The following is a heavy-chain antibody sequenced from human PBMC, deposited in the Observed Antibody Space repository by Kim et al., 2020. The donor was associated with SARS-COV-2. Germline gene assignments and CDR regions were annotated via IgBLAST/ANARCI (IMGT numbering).Heavy chain of an antibody. CDR3: ARLDNYDFWSGPLYYYYYMDV. Sequence: SETLSLTCTVSGGSISSSSYYWGWIRQPPGKGLEWIGSIYYSGSTYYNPSLKSRVTISVDTSKNQFSLKLSSVTAADTAVYYCARLDNYDFWSGPLYYYYYMDVWGKGTTVTVSS. J-gene: IGHJ6*03. D-gene: IGHD3-3*01. CDR1: GGSISSSSYY. CDR2: IYYSGST. V-gene: IGHV4-39*01.